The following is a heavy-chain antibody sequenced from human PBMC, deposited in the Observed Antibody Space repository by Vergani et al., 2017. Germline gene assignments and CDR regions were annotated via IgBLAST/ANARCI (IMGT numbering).Heavy chain of an antibody. CDR1: GGTFSSYA. V-gene: IGHV1-69*04. CDR2: IIPILGIA. CDR3: ARGEEQWLVPHDAFDI. Sequence: QVQLVQSGAEVKKPGSSVKVSCKASGGTFSSYAISWVRQAPGQGLEWMGRIIPILGIANYAQKFQGRVTITADKSTSTAYMELSSLRSEDTAVYYCARGEEQWLVPHDAFDIWGQGTMVTVSS. J-gene: IGHJ3*02. D-gene: IGHD6-19*01.